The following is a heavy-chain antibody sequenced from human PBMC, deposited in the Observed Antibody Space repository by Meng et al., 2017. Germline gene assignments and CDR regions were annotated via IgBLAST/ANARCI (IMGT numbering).Heavy chain of an antibody. J-gene: IGHJ4*02. D-gene: IGHD6-19*01. CDR1: AFNFSSYA. V-gene: IGHV3-30*04. CDR2: MSYDGGNK. CDR3: AREFSASSGWLESYYFDY. Sequence: GESLKISCAASAFNFSSYAMHWVRQAPGKGLEWVAVMSYDGGNKYYADSVKGRITISRDNSKNMLYLQINSLRAEDTAVYYCAREFSASSGWLESYYFDYWGQGTLVTVSS.